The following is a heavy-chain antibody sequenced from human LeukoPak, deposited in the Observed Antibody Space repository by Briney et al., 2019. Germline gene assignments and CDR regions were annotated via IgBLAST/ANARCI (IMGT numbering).Heavy chain of an antibody. CDR3: ARDLTRYSSSR. CDR2: INPNSGGT. Sequence: ASVKASCKASGYTFTGYYMHWVRQAPGQGLEWMGWINPNSGGTNYAQKFQGKVTMTRDTSISPAYMELSRLRSEDRAVYYCARDLTRYSSSRWGQGTLVTVSS. D-gene: IGHD6-13*01. V-gene: IGHV1-2*02. CDR1: GYTFTGYY. J-gene: IGHJ4*02.